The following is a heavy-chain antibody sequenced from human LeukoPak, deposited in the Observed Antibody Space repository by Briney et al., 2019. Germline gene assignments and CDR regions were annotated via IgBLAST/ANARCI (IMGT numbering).Heavy chain of an antibody. Sequence: PGGSLRLSCAASGFTFSSYGMHWVRQAPGKGLEWVAFIRYDGSNKYYADSVKGRFTISRDNSKDTLFLQMNSLRAEDTAVYYCAKDQEIVGATLFDYWGQGILVTVS. CDR3: AKDQEIVGATLFDY. J-gene: IGHJ4*02. D-gene: IGHD1-26*01. CDR1: GFTFSSYG. V-gene: IGHV3-30*02. CDR2: IRYDGSNK.